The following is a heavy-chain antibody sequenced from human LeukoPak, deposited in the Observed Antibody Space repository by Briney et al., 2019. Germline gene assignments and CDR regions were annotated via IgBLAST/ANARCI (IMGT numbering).Heavy chain of an antibody. CDR2: IYHSGST. D-gene: IGHD3-22*01. CDR1: GGSISSGGYY. CDR3: ARAYYYDSSGYEWGGWFDP. J-gene: IGHJ5*02. V-gene: IGHV4-30-2*01. Sequence: SETLSLTCTVSGGSISSGGYYWSWIRQPPGKGLEWIGYIYHSGSTYYNPSLKSRVTISVDRSKNQFSLKLSSVTAADTAVYYCARAYYYDSSGYEWGGWFDPWGQGTLVTVSS.